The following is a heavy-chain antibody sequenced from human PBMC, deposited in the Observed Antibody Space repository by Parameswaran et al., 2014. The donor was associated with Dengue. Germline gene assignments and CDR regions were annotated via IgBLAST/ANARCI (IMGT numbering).Heavy chain of an antibody. V-gene: IGHV4-38-2*02. CDR3: ARDRGYSSYFDY. Sequence: VRQAPGKRLEWIGSIYHSGSTYYNPSLKSRVTISVDTSKNQFSLKLSSVTAADTAVYYCARDRGYSSYFDYWGQGTLVTVSS. D-gene: IGHD5-18*01. CDR2: IYHSGST. J-gene: IGHJ4*02.